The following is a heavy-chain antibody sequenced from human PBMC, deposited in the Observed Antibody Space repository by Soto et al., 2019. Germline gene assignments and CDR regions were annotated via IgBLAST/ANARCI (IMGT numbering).Heavy chain of an antibody. D-gene: IGHD2-21*02. CDR1: GGIFSSYA. CDR3: ARDGACGGDCYAWIG. CDR2: IIPIFGTA. Sequence: GASVKVSCKASGGIFSSYAISWVRQAPGQGLEWMGGIIPIFGTANYAQKFQGRVTITADESTSTAYMELSSLRSEDTAVYCCARDGACGGDCYAWIGWGQGTLVTVSS. J-gene: IGHJ4*02. V-gene: IGHV1-69*13.